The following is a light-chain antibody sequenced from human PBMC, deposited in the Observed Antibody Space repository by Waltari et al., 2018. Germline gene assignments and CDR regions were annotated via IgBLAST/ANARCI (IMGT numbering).Light chain of an antibody. CDR3: QHYNEQPLT. Sequence: EIVMTQSPSTLSVSPGEGVTLSCRASQSVGSNLAWYQQKPGQAPRLLIFGASTRAAGIQARFGGSGSGTEFALTISSLQSEDSAVYFCQHYNEQPLTFGGGTKVEIK. CDR2: GAS. J-gene: IGKJ4*01. CDR1: QSVGSN. V-gene: IGKV3-15*01.